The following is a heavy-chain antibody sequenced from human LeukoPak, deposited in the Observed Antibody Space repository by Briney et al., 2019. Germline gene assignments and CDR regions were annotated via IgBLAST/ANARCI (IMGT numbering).Heavy chain of an antibody. CDR1: GFTVSTNY. J-gene: IGHJ4*02. D-gene: IGHD3-3*01. V-gene: IGHV3-66*02. CDR3: AREGLGYDFDY. CDR2: IYAGGNT. Sequence: PGGSLRLSCAASGFTVSTNYMSWVRQAPGKGLEWASVIYAGGNTYYADSVKGRFTISRDSSRNTLYLQMNSLRTEDTAVYYCAREGLGYDFDYWGQGTLVTVSS.